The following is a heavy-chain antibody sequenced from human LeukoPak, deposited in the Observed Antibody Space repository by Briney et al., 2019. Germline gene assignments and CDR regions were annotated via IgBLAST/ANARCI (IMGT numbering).Heavy chain of an antibody. D-gene: IGHD3-22*01. CDR2: VYPKSGGT. CDR1: GYTFTANY. Sequence: ASVKVSCKASGYTFTANYVHWVRQAPGQGLEWMGFVYPKSGGTNYAQKFQGRVTMTTDASISTVYVELSSLTSDDTAVYYCARENYYYDRWGQGTLVTVSS. J-gene: IGHJ1*01. CDR3: ARENYYYDR. V-gene: IGHV1-2*02.